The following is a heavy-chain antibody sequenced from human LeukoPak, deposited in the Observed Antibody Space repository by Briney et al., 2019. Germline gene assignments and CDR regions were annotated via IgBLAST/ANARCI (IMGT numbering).Heavy chain of an antibody. CDR3: ARAADLLRYFDWLPDAFDI. CDR1: GFSLSNARMG. CDR2: IFSNDEK. Sequence: KASGPVLVKHPETLTLTCTVSGFSLSNARMGVSWIRQPQGQAMQWPAHIFSNDEKSYSTSLKSRLTISKDTSKSQVVLTMTNMDPVDTATYYCARAADLLRYFDWLPDAFDIWGQGTMVTVSS. V-gene: IGHV2-26*01. J-gene: IGHJ3*02. D-gene: IGHD3-9*01.